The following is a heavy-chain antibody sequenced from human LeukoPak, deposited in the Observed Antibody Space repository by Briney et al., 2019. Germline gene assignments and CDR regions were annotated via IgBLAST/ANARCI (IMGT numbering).Heavy chain of an antibody. CDR3: ARGAPTTRIGAGRFDY. V-gene: IGHV1-46*01. CDR1: GFSLTNYY. CDR2: INPSGGST. Sequence: ASVKVSCKALGFSLTNYYVHWVRQAPGQGLEWMGEINPSGGSTSYAQKFQGRITVTRDTYTNTVYMDLSSLRSEDTATCYCARGAPTTRIGAGRFDYWGQGSLLTVAS. J-gene: IGHJ4*02. D-gene: IGHD5-12*01.